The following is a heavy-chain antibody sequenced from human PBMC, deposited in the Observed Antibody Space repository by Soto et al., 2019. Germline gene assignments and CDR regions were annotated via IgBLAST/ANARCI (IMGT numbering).Heavy chain of an antibody. Sequence: GGSLRLSCAASGFTFSNYWMHWVRQAPGEGLVWVSRIKGDGSSISYADSVKGRFTISRDNTKNTLYLQMNSLRAEDTAVYFCEILGDYYGLDVWGQGTAVTVYS. CDR2: IKGDGSSI. D-gene: IGHD2-8*02. CDR1: GFTFSNYW. CDR3: EILGDYYGLDV. V-gene: IGHV3-74*01. J-gene: IGHJ6*02.